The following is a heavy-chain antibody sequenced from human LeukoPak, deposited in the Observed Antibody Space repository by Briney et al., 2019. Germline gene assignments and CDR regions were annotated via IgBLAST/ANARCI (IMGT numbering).Heavy chain of an antibody. CDR3: ARHPTYYDFWSGSENWFDP. Sequence: SETLSLTCTVSGGSISSSSYYWGWIRRPPRKGLEWIGSIYYSGSTYYNPSLKSRVTISVDTSKNQFSLKLSSVTAADTSVYYCARHPTYYDFWSGSENWFDPWGQGTLVTVSS. CDR2: IYYSGST. D-gene: IGHD3-3*01. CDR1: GGSISSSSYY. J-gene: IGHJ5*02. V-gene: IGHV4-39*01.